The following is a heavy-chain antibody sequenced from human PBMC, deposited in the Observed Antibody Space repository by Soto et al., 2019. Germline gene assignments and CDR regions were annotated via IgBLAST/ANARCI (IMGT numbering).Heavy chain of an antibody. J-gene: IGHJ5*01. Sequence: ASVKVSCKASGYIFTYRYLYWVRQAPGQALEWMGWIIPYNGNTNYAQKFQDRFSITRESSLSTVYMELRSLRSDDTGMYYCARSALDDDGYHYLDSWGRGTLVTVSS. CDR2: IIPYNGNT. V-gene: IGHV1-45*02. CDR1: GYIFTYRY. D-gene: IGHD5-18*01. CDR3: ARSALDDDGYHYLDS.